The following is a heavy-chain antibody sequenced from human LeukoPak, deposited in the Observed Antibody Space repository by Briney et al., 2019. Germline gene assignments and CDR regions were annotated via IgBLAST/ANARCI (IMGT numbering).Heavy chain of an antibody. D-gene: IGHD4-23*01. J-gene: IGHJ4*02. CDR3: ARDLNGGPFDY. CDR2: ISSSSSYI. Sequence: PGGSLRLSCAASGFTFSSYSMSWVRQAPGKGLEWVSSISSSSSYIYYADSVKGRFTISRDNAKNSLYLRMNSLRAEDTAVYYCARDLNGGPFDYWGQGTLVTVSS. CDR1: GFTFSSYS. V-gene: IGHV3-21*01.